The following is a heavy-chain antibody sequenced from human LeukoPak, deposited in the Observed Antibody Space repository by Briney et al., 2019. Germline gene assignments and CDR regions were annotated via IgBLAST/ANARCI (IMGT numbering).Heavy chain of an antibody. CDR3: AKGLYSSGWYFDY. CDR2: ISGSAGST. Sequence: GGSLRLSCAASGFTFSRYAMSWVSQAPGKGLEWVSTISGSAGSTYYADSVKGRFTFSRDNAKNSLYLQLNSLRAEDTAVYYCAKGLYSSGWYFDYWGQGTLVTVPS. V-gene: IGHV3-23*01. CDR1: GFTFSRYA. D-gene: IGHD6-19*01. J-gene: IGHJ4*02.